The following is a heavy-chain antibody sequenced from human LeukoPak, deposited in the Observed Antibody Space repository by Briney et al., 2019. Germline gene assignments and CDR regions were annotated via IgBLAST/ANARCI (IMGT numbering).Heavy chain of an antibody. CDR2: ISGSGGGT. CDR1: GFTFSSYA. V-gene: IGHV3-23*01. Sequence: HPGGSLRLSCAASGFTFSSYAMSWVRQAPGKGLEWVSAISGSGGGTYYADSVKGRFTISRDNSKNTLYLQMNSLRAEDTAVYYCAKDIRSGSYFDYWGQGTLVTVSS. D-gene: IGHD1-26*01. J-gene: IGHJ4*02. CDR3: AKDIRSGSYFDY.